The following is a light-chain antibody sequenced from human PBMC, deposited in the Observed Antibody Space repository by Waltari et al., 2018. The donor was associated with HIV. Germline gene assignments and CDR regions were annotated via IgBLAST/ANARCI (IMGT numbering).Light chain of an antibody. CDR3: QQYGSSPIT. CDR1: QRVRSSY. V-gene: IGKV3-20*01. J-gene: IGKJ5*01. Sequence: EIVLTQSPGTLSLSPGERATLSCRASQRVRSSYVAWYQQKPGQAPRLLIYGASRRATGIPDRFSGSGSETDFTLTISRLEPEDFAVYYCQQYGSSPITFGQGTRLEIK. CDR2: GAS.